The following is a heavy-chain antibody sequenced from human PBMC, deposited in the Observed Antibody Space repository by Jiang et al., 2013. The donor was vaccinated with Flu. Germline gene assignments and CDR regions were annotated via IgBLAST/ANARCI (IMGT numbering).Heavy chain of an antibody. CDR2: IDYHGKT. Sequence: GSGLVKPSETLSLTCTVSGGSISSGEYYWSWFRQFPGKGLEWIGYIDYHGKTYYNPSLKSRASVSEDTSKNQFSLRLSSVTAADTAVYYCARLQVDGYNSGYFDYWGQGTLVTVSS. D-gene: IGHD5-24*01. CDR3: ARLQVDGYNSGYFDY. CDR1: GGSISSGEYY. J-gene: IGHJ4*02. V-gene: IGHV4-30-4*08.